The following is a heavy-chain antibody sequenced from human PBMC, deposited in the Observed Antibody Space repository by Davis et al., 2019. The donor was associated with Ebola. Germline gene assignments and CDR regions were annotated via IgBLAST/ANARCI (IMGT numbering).Heavy chain of an antibody. Sequence: PGGSLRLPCTVPGVSITTYFWSWIRQPPGKGLDWVGYIHHSGSANSNPSLKSRVTFSIDTSKSQVSLKLTSVTAADTAVYYCARDTRPCGGDCYDDTFDMWGQGTMVIVSS. J-gene: IGHJ3*02. V-gene: IGHV4-59*12. CDR3: ARDTRPCGGDCYDDTFDM. D-gene: IGHD2-21*01. CDR2: IHHSGSA. CDR1: GVSITTYF.